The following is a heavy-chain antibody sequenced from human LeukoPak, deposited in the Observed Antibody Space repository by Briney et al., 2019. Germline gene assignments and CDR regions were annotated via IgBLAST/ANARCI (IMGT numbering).Heavy chain of an antibody. CDR3: ARGRTGAGHFDF. J-gene: IGHJ4*02. CDR2: IYPGDSYT. CDR1: GYTFNTYS. Sequence: GESLKIPCKGSGYTFNTYSIGWVRQMPGKGLEWMGIIYPGDSYTRYSPSFQGQVTISADKSINIAYLQWSSLKASDTAMYFCARGRTGAGHFDFWGQGTLVTVS. V-gene: IGHV5-51*01.